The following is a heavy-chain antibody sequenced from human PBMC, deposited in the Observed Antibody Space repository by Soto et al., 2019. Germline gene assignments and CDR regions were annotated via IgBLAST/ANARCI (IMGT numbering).Heavy chain of an antibody. D-gene: IGHD2-2*02. V-gene: IGHV4-4*07. J-gene: IGHJ4*02. Sequence: TSETLSLTCTVSGGSISSYYWSWIRQPAGKGLEWIGRIYTSGSTNYNPSLKSRVTMSVDTSKNQFSLKLSSVTAADTAVYYCARDETLVPAAIYFDYWGQGTLGTVSA. CDR3: ARDETLVPAAIYFDY. CDR2: IYTSGST. CDR1: GGSISSYY.